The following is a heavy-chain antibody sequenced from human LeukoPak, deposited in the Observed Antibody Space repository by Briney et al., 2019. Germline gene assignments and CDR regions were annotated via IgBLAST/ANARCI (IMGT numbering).Heavy chain of an antibody. CDR3: ARGLDDSSGYYPRSYYYYGMDV. J-gene: IGHJ6*02. Sequence: ASVKVSCKASGGTFSSYAISWVRQAPGQGLEWMGRIIPILGIANYAQKFQGRVTITADKSTSTAYMELSSLRSEDTAVYYCARGLDDSSGYYPRSYYYYGMDVWGQGTTVTVSS. CDR2: IIPILGIA. D-gene: IGHD3-22*01. V-gene: IGHV1-69*04. CDR1: GGTFSSYA.